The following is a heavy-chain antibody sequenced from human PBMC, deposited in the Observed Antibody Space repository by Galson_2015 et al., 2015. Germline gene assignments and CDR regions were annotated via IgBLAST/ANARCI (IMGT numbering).Heavy chain of an antibody. CDR3: ASSRFMIVVVITDDAFDI. Sequence: SVKVSCKASGGTFSSYAISWVRQAPGQGLEWMGGIIPIFGTANYAQKFQGRVTITADESTSTAYMELSSLRSEDTAVYYCASSRFMIVVVITDDAFDIWGQGTMVTVSS. CDR2: IIPIFGTA. V-gene: IGHV1-69*13. J-gene: IGHJ3*02. D-gene: IGHD3-22*01. CDR1: GGTFSSYA.